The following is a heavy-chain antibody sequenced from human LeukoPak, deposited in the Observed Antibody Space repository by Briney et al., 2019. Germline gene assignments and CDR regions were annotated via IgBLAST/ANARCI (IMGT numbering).Heavy chain of an antibody. J-gene: IGHJ4*02. D-gene: IGHD3-9*01. CDR3: ARAAGIFCFDY. CDR1: GFTFSSYS. Sequence: GGSLRLSRAASGFTFSSYSMNWVRQAPGKGLEWVSSISSSSSYIYYADSVRGGFTISRDNAKNSLYLQMNSLRAEDTAVYYCARAAGIFCFDYWGQGTLVTVSS. CDR2: ISSSSSYI. V-gene: IGHV3-21*01.